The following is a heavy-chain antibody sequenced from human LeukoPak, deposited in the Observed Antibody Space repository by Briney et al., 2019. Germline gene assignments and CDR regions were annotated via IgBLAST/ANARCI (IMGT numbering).Heavy chain of an antibody. Sequence: GGSLRLACVASGFTVSGNYMSWVRQAPGKGLEWVSVIYSGGSTYYADSVKGRFTISRDNSKNTVHPQMNNLRAEDTAVYYCARAIVVVSAVDYWGQGTLVTVSS. CDR2: IYSGGST. CDR3: ARAIVVVSAVDY. CDR1: GFTVSGNY. V-gene: IGHV3-66*01. J-gene: IGHJ4*02. D-gene: IGHD2-15*01.